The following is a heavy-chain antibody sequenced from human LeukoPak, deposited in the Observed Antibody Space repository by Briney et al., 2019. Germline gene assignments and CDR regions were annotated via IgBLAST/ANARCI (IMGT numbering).Heavy chain of an antibody. J-gene: IGHJ4*02. CDR2: IYTSGST. Sequence: SQTLSLTCTVSGGSISSGSYYWSWIRQPAGKGLEWIGRIYTSGSTNYNPSLKSRVTISVDTSKIQFSLKLSSVTAADTAVYYCVWGSYPRNYCDYWGQGTLVTVSS. CDR3: VWGSYPRNYCDY. V-gene: IGHV4-61*02. D-gene: IGHD3-16*01. CDR1: GGSISSGSYY.